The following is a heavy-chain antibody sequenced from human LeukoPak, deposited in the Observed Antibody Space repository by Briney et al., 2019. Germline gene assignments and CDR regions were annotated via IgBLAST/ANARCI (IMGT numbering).Heavy chain of an antibody. CDR3: AREMYSSSGIDY. CDR2: IYSGGST. V-gene: IGHV3-66*01. D-gene: IGHD6-13*01. Sequence: GGSLRLSCAASGFTFSNAWMSWVRQAPGKGLEWVSVIYSGGSTYYADSVKGRFTISRDNSKNTLYLQMNSLRAEDTAVYYCAREMYSSSGIDYWGQGTLVTVSS. CDR1: GFTFSNAW. J-gene: IGHJ4*02.